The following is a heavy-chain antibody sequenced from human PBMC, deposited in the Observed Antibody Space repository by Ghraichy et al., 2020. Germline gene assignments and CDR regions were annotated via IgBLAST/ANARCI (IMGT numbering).Heavy chain of an antibody. CDR2: IVVGSGNT. D-gene: IGHD1-14*01. V-gene: IGHV1-58*02. CDR1: GFTFTSSA. J-gene: IGHJ6*02. Sequence: SVKVSCKASGFTFTSSAMQWVRQARGQRLEWIGWIVVGSGNTNYAQKFQERVTITRDMSTSTAYMELSSLRSEDTAVYYCAADNRYGAPTEYYYGMDVWGQGTTVTVSS. CDR3: AADNRYGAPTEYYYGMDV.